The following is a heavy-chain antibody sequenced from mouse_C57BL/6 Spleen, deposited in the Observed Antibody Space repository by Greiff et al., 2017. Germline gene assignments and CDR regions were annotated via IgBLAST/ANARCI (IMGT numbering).Heavy chain of an antibody. CDR3: ARSEGDPFAY. CDR2: INPSTGGT. V-gene: IGHV1-42*01. D-gene: IGHD3-3*01. J-gene: IGHJ3*01. Sequence: EVQLQQSGPELVKPGASVKISCKASGYSFTGYYMNWVKQSPEKSLEWIGEINPSTGGTTYNQKFKAKATLTVDKSSSTAYMQLKSLTSEDSAVYYCARSEGDPFAYWGQGTLVTVSA. CDR1: GYSFTGYY.